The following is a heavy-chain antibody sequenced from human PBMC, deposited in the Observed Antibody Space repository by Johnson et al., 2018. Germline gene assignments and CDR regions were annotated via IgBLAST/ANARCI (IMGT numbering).Heavy chain of an antibody. D-gene: IGHD1-26*01. V-gene: IGHV3-30*18. CDR3: AKERRGSYGGDAFDI. CDR1: GFTFSSYG. Sequence: QVQLVQSGGGVVQPGRSLRLSCAASGFTFSSYGMHWVRQAPGKGLEWVAVISYDGSNKYYADSVKGRFTISRDNSKNTLYLQMNSLRAEDTAGYYCAKERRGSYGGDAFDIWGQGTMVTVSS. J-gene: IGHJ3*02. CDR2: ISYDGSNK.